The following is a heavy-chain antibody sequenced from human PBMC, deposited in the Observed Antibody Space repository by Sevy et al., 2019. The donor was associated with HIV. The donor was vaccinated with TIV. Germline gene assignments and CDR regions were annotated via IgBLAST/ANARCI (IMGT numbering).Heavy chain of an antibody. J-gene: IGHJ4*02. CDR3: ASGTFSYGYWREFDY. D-gene: IGHD5-18*01. V-gene: IGHV4-59*01. CDR2: IYYSGST. CDR1: GDSISNDY. Sequence: SETLSLTCTVSGDSISNDYWSWIRQPPGKGLEWIGYIYYSGSTNYNPSLKSRVTISLDTSKNQFSVKLSSVTAADTAGYYCASGTFSYGYWREFDYWGQRTLVTVSS.